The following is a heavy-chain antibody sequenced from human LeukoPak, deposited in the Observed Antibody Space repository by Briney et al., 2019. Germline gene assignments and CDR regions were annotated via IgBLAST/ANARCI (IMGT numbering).Heavy chain of an antibody. V-gene: IGHV1-58*01. J-gene: IGHJ6*02. Sequence: ASVKVSRKASGFTFTSSAVQWVRQARGQRLEWIGWIVVGSGNTNYAQKLQERVTITRDMSTSTAYMELSSLRSEDAAVYYCAAGYCSGGSCYPYYYYGMDVWGQGTTVTVSS. D-gene: IGHD2-15*01. CDR3: AAGYCSGGSCYPYYYYGMDV. CDR1: GFTFTSSA. CDR2: IVVGSGNT.